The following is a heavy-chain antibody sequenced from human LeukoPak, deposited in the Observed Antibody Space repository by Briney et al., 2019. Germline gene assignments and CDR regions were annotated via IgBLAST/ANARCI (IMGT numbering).Heavy chain of an antibody. CDR3: ARVDYGPGSYSYYYGMDV. V-gene: IGHV4-30-4*01. Sequence: SQTLSLTCTVSSGSISSGDYYWSWIRQPPGKGLEWVGYIYYTGSTYYNPSLKSRVTISVDTSKNQFSLKLSSVTAADTAVYYCARVDYGPGSYSYYYGMDVWGQGTTVTVSS. D-gene: IGHD3-10*01. J-gene: IGHJ6*02. CDR2: IYYTGST. CDR1: SGSISSGDYY.